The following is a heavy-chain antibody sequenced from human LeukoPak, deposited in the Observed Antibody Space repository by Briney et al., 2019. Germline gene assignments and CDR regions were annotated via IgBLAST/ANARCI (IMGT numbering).Heavy chain of an antibody. CDR1: GFTFSSYG. Sequence: PGGSLRLSCAASGFTFSSYGMHWVRQAPGKGLEWVAVISYDGSNKYYADSVKGRFTISRDNSKNTLYLQMNSLRAEDTAVYYCAKDPRDGYKMTYYFDYWGQGTLVTVSS. CDR2: ISYDGSNK. J-gene: IGHJ4*02. D-gene: IGHD5-24*01. V-gene: IGHV3-30*18. CDR3: AKDPRDGYKMTYYFDY.